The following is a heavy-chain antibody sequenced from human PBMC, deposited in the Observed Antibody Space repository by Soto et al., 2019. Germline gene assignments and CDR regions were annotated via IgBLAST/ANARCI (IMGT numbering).Heavy chain of an antibody. CDR2: ISYDGSNK. V-gene: IGHV3-30-3*01. J-gene: IGHJ6*02. CDR3: AREPSYYYDSSGLGTDV. Sequence: GGAPGLFCAASGFTFSSYAMHWVRQAPGKGLEWVAVISYDGSNKYYADSVKGRFTISRDNSKNTLYLQMNSLRAEDTAVYYCAREPSYYYDSSGLGTDVWDQVTTFTVSS. CDR1: GFTFSSYA. D-gene: IGHD3-22*01.